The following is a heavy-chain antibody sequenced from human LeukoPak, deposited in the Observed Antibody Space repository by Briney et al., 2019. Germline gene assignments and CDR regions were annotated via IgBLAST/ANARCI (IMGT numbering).Heavy chain of an antibody. CDR1: GGSFSGYY. D-gene: IGHD3-10*01. Sequence: SETLSLTCAVYGGSFSGYYWSWIRQPPGKGLEWIGEIDHSGSTYYNPSLKSRVTISVDTSKNQFSLKLSSVTAADTAVYYCARYLLLWFGEFDYWGQGTLVTVSS. CDR3: ARYLLLWFGEFDY. V-gene: IGHV4-34*01. CDR2: IDHSGST. J-gene: IGHJ4*02.